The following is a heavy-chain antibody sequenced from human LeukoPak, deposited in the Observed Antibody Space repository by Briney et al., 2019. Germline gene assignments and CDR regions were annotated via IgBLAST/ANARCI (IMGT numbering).Heavy chain of an antibody. D-gene: IGHD2-2*01. CDR2: IYYSGST. Sequence: SETLSLTCTVSGGSISSSSYYWGWIRQPPGKGLEWIGSIYYSGSTYYNPSLKSRVTISVDSSKNQFSLKLSSVTAADTAMYYCARVKRKYQVLKPLHETPSHYFDYWGREPWSPSPQ. CDR1: GGSISSSSYY. CDR3: ARVKRKYQVLKPLHETPSHYFDY. V-gene: IGHV4-39*07. J-gene: IGHJ4*02.